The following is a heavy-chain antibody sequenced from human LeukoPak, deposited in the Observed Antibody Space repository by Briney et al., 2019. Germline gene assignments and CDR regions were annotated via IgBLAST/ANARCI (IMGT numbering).Heavy chain of an antibody. CDR3: ARDRRGYSYFQNVDY. CDR1: GFTFSSYA. J-gene: IGHJ4*02. D-gene: IGHD5-18*01. CDR2: ISYDGSNK. V-gene: IGHV3-30*04. Sequence: GGSLRLSCAASGFTFSSYAMHWVRQAPGKGLEWVAVISYDGSNKYYADSVKGRYTISRDNSKNTLYLQMNSLRAEDTAVYYCARDRRGYSYFQNVDYWGQGTLVTVSS.